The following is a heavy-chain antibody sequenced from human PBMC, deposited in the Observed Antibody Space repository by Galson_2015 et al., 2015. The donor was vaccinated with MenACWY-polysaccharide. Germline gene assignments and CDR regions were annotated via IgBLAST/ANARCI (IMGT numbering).Heavy chain of an antibody. CDR3: AKVGPRSSWTMGLDY. CDR1: GFSFSAYG. Sequence: LRLSCAASGFSFSAYGMSWVRQAPGRGLEWVSGSGSGGGLYYTDSVKGRFTVSRDNSKNTLYLQMNNLRAEDTAVYYCAKVGPRSSWTMGLDYWGQGTLVTVSS. J-gene: IGHJ4*02. D-gene: IGHD6-19*01. CDR2: SGSGGGL. V-gene: IGHV3-23*01.